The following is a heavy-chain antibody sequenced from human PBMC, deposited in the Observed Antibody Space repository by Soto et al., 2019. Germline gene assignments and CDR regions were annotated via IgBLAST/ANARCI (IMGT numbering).Heavy chain of an antibody. D-gene: IGHD3-22*01. CDR3: ARADYYDSSGFYYDC. CDR2: INPSGGST. Sequence: QVQLVQSGAEVKKPGASVKVSCKASGYIFINHYIHWVRQAPGQGLEWMGIINPSGGSTNYLQKFQGRIAMTRDTSTSTVYMELSSLRSEDTAFYFCARADYYDSSGFYYDCWGQGYLVTVSS. V-gene: IGHV1-46*01. CDR1: GYIFINHY. J-gene: IGHJ4*02.